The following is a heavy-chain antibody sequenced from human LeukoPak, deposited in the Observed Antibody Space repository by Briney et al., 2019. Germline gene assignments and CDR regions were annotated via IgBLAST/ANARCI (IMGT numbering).Heavy chain of an antibody. CDR2: IYVAGSA. Sequence: GVSVRLSCAASGFTVSSNYMSWVRQAPGKGLEWVSTIYVAGSAYYADFLKGRFTISRDNSKNTVYLQMNSLRAEDTAVYYCAKAIQFQLLKGYFDYWGQGTLVNVSS. CDR1: GFTVSSNY. V-gene: IGHV3-53*01. D-gene: IGHD2-2*01. J-gene: IGHJ4*02. CDR3: AKAIQFQLLKGYFDY.